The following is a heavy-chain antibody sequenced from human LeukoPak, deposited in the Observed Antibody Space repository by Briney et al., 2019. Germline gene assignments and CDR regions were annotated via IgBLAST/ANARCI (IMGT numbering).Heavy chain of an antibody. Sequence: GGSLRLSCAASGFTFSDYYMSWIRQAPGKGLEWVSYISSSGSTIYYADSVKGRFTISRDNAKNSLYLQMNSLRAEDTAVYYCARSNYDFWSGEDAFDIWGQGTMVTVSS. V-gene: IGHV3-11*04. CDR2: ISSSGSTI. J-gene: IGHJ3*02. CDR1: GFTFSDYY. D-gene: IGHD3-3*01. CDR3: ARSNYDFWSGEDAFDI.